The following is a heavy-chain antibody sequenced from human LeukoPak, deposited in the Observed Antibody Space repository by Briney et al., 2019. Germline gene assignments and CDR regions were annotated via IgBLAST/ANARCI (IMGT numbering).Heavy chain of an antibody. D-gene: IGHD2-8*01. J-gene: IGHJ3*02. CDR3: ARNHKDIVLMVYVSWGPSAFDI. CDR2: IYHSGST. Sequence: SETLSLTCTVSGGSISSGGYYWSWIRQPPGKGLEWIGYIYHSGSTYYNPSLKSRVTISVDRSKNQFSLKLSSVTAADTAVYYCARNHKDIVLMVYVSWGPSAFDIWGQGTMVTVSS. CDR1: GGSISSGGYY. V-gene: IGHV4-30-2*01.